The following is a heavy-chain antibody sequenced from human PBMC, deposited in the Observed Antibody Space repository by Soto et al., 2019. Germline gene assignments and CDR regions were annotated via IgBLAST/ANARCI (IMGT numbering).Heavy chain of an antibody. CDR1: GFTLSSYV. V-gene: IGHV3-30-3*01. Sequence: QVQLVESGGGVVQPGRSLRLSCAASGFTLSSYVMHWVRQAPGKGLEWVARISYAGNDNYYADSVKGRFTISRDNSKKTLYVQMTSLRADDTAVYYCARDRQQWLEPAGGALPFWGQGTMVIVSS. D-gene: IGHD6-19*01. CDR3: ARDRQQWLEPAGGALPF. CDR2: ISYAGNDN. J-gene: IGHJ3*01.